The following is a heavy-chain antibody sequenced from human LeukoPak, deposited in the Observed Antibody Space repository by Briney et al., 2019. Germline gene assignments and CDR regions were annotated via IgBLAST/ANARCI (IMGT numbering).Heavy chain of an antibody. CDR1: GFDFRTYS. V-gene: IGHV3-21*01. J-gene: IGHJ4*02. D-gene: IGHD3-22*01. CDR3: ASMFRGDYSYSVNPHIRI. CDR2: IRGGGKYI. Sequence: GGSLGLSCAASGFDFRTYSMNWVRQAPGKGLEWVAYIRGGGKYIYYADSVRGRFTISRDDAKNSLSLQMNNLRAEDTAIYFCASMFRGDYSYSVNPHIRIWGQGTLVTVSS.